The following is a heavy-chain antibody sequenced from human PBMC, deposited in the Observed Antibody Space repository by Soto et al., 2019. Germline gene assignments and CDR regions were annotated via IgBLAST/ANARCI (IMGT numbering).Heavy chain of an antibody. CDR3: ARDKNPKLHGMDV. Sequence: ASVKVSCKASGYTFTGYYMHWVRQAPGQGLEWMGWINPNSGGTNYAQKFQGWVTMTRDTSISTAYMELSRLRSDDTAVYYGARDKNPKLHGMDVWGQGTTVTVAS. CDR1: GYTFTGYY. D-gene: IGHD2-15*01. J-gene: IGHJ6*02. CDR2: INPNSGGT. V-gene: IGHV1-2*04.